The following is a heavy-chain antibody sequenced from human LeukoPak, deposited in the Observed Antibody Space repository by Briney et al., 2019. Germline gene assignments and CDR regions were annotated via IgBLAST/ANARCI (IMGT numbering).Heavy chain of an antibody. CDR1: GGSIGSGGYY. J-gene: IGHJ4*02. D-gene: IGHD1-26*01. CDR3: ARRGEWELRAGPFDY. Sequence: SETLSLTCTVSGGSIGSGGYYWSWIRQRPGKGLEWIGYIYYSGSTYYNPSLKSRVTISVDTFKNQFSLKLTSVTAADTAVYYCARRGEWELRAGPFDYWGQGTLVTVSP. V-gene: IGHV4-31*03. CDR2: IYYSGST.